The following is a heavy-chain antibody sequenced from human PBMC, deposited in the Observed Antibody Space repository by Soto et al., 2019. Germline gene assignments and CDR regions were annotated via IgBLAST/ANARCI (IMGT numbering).Heavy chain of an antibody. CDR3: ARETAVVPAAIPPYYYYYMDV. CDR2: IKQDGSEK. J-gene: IGHJ6*03. CDR1: GFTFSSYW. V-gene: IGHV3-7*01. Sequence: PGGSLRLSCAASGFTFSSYWMSWVLQAPGKGLEWVANIKQDGSEKYYVDSVKGRFTISRDNAKNSLYLQMNSLRAEDTAVYYCARETAVVPAAIPPYYYYYMDVWGKGTTVTVSS. D-gene: IGHD2-2*01.